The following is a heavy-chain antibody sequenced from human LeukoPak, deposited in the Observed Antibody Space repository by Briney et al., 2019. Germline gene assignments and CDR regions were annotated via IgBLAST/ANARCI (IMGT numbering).Heavy chain of an antibody. J-gene: IGHJ5*02. CDR1: EFRFSDFT. Sequence: GGSLRLSCATSEFRFSDFTMTWVRQAPGKGPEWVSAIGGRGGSTYYADSLGGRFTISRDNSKDMVYLQMNSLKVEDTATYYCGKEGGAWGQGTKVTVSS. CDR2: IGGRGGST. D-gene: IGHD3-16*01. CDR3: GKEGGA. V-gene: IGHV3-23*01.